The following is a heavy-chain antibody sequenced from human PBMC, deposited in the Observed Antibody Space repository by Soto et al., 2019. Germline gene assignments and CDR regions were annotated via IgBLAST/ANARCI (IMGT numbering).Heavy chain of an antibody. CDR2: ISWNSGSI. CDR3: AKDSAARPTAHSYFDY. D-gene: IGHD6-6*01. CDR1: GFTFDDYA. J-gene: IGHJ4*02. V-gene: IGHV3-9*01. Sequence: ESGGGLVQPGRSLRLSCAASGFTFDDYAMHWVRQAPGKGLEWVSGISWNSGSIGYADSVKGRFTISRDNAKNSLYLQMNSLRAEDTALYYCAKDSAARPTAHSYFDYWGQGTLVTVSS.